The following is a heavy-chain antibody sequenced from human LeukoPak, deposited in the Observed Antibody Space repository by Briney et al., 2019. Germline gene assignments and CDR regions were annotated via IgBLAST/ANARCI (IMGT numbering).Heavy chain of an antibody. J-gene: IGHJ4*02. D-gene: IGHD3-16*01. V-gene: IGHV3-20*04. CDR2: INWNGGST. CDR1: GFTFDDYG. CDR3: SRGFWGWEVDY. Sequence: GGSLRLSCAASGFTFDDYGLSWVRQAPGRGLEWVSTINWNGGSTGYADSVKGRFTISRDNAKNSLYLQMNSLRAEDTAVYYCSRGFWGWEVDYWGQGTLVTVSS.